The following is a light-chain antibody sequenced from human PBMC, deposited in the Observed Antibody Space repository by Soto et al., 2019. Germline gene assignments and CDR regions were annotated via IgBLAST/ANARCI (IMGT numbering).Light chain of an antibody. J-gene: IGKJ4*01. CDR2: DAS. V-gene: IGKV3-11*01. CDR3: QSRSSWPPVLT. CDR1: QSVNSY. Sequence: EMVLTQSPATLSLSPGDRATLSCRASQSVNSYLAWYQQKPGQAPRLLIYDASNRATGIPARFSGSGSGTDFTLTISSLAPEDFAVYYCQSRSSWPPVLTFGGGTKVEIK.